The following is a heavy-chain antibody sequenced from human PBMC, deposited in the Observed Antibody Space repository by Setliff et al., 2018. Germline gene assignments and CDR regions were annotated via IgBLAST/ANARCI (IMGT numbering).Heavy chain of an antibody. CDR2: VDPEDGGT. Sequence: ASVKVSCKVSGYTFTDYYMHWVQQAPGKGLEWMGLVDPEDGGTNYAQKFQGWVTMTRDTSISTAYMELSRLRSDDTAVYYCARGTLWFGEPYYGMDVWGQGTTVTVSS. V-gene: IGHV1-2*04. D-gene: IGHD3-10*01. J-gene: IGHJ6*02. CDR1: GYTFTDYY. CDR3: ARGTLWFGEPYYGMDV.